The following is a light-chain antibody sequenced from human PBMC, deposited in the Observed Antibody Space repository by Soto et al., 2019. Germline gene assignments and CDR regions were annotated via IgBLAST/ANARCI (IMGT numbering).Light chain of an antibody. J-gene: IGKJ1*01. V-gene: IGKV1-27*01. CDR3: QKYNNALQT. CDR2: AAS. CDR1: QGISNY. Sequence: DIQMTQSPSSLSASLGDTGTITCRARQGISNYLAWYQLKPGQVPRLLIYAASTLQSGVPSRFSGSGSGTDFTLTISSLQPEDVASYYCQKYNNALQTFGQGTKVEIK.